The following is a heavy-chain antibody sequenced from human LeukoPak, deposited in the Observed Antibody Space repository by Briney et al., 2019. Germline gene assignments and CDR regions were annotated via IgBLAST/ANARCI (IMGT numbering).Heavy chain of an antibody. J-gene: IGHJ6*02. CDR2: IWYDGSNK. CDR3: ARNIVVVPAATTPYYYYYGMDV. CDR1: GFTFSSYG. Sequence: GGSLRLSCAASGFTFSSYGMHWVRQAPGKGLEWVAVIWYDGSNKYYADSVKGRFTISRDNSKNTLYLQMNSLRAEDTAVYYCARNIVVVPAATTPYYYYYGMDVWGQGTTVTVSS. V-gene: IGHV3-33*01. D-gene: IGHD2-2*01.